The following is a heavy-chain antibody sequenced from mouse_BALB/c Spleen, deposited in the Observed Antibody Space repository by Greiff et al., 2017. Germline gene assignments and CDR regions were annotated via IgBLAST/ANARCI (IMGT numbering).Heavy chain of an antibody. CDR2: IDPANGNT. J-gene: IGHJ3*01. Sequence: EVQLQQSGAELVKPGASVKLSCTASGFDIKDTYLHWVKQRPEQGLEWIGRIDPANGNTKYDPKFQGKSTITADTSSNTAYLQLSSLTSEDTAVYHCARNDGYISEYWGQENLVTVTA. V-gene: IGHV14-3*02. CDR3: ARNDGYISEY. CDR1: GFDIKDTY. D-gene: IGHD2-3*01.